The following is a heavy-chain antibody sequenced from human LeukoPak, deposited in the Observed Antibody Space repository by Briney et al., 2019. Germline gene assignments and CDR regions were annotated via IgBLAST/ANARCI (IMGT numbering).Heavy chain of an antibody. Sequence: GGSLRLSCAASGFTFSSYDMHWVRQAPGKGLEWVAFIRYDGSNKYYADSVKGRFTISRDNSKNTLYLQMNSLRAEDTAVYYCAKVQNSGYDYESFDYWGQGTLVTVSS. CDR3: AKVQNSGYDYESFDY. CDR1: GFTFSSYD. V-gene: IGHV3-30*02. D-gene: IGHD5-12*01. J-gene: IGHJ4*02. CDR2: IRYDGSNK.